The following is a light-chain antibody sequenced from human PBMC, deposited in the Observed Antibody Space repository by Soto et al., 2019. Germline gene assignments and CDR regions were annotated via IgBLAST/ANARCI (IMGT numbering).Light chain of an antibody. J-gene: IGKJ4*01. CDR2: AAS. CDR3: QQSYSNPLT. CDR1: ETISRY. V-gene: IGKV1-39*01. Sequence: DIQMTPSPSSLSASIGERVIITCRASETISRYLNWYQSKPGKAPRLLISAASSLQSGVPSRFSGSYSGTDFTLTISSLQPEDFATYFCQQSYSNPLTFGGGTKVDIK.